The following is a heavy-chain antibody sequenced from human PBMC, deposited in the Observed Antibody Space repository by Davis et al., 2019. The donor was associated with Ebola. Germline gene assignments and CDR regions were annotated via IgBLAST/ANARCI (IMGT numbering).Heavy chain of an antibody. D-gene: IGHD3-22*01. CDR2: ISPYNGNT. Sequence: SVHVSCKASRYTFTSYGISWVRQAPGQGLEWMGWISPYNGNTNYAQKLQGRVTMTTDTSTSTAYMELRSLRSDDTAVYYYARGVTMIVVSNWFDPWGQGTLVTVSS. J-gene: IGHJ5*02. CDR3: ARGVTMIVVSNWFDP. V-gene: IGHV1-18*01. CDR1: RYTFTSYG.